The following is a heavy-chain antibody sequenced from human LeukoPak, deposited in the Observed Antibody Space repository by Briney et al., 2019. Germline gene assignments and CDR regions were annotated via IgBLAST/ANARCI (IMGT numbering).Heavy chain of an antibody. CDR1: GGSFSGYY. Sequence: SETLSLTCAVYGGSFSGYYWSWIRQPPGKGLEWIGEINHSGSTNYNPSPKSRVTISVATSKNQFSLKLSSVTAADTAVYYCARANGYDILTGYYTSSIDYWGQGTLVTVSS. V-gene: IGHV4-34*01. D-gene: IGHD3-9*01. CDR3: ARANGYDILTGYYTSSIDY. CDR2: INHSGST. J-gene: IGHJ4*02.